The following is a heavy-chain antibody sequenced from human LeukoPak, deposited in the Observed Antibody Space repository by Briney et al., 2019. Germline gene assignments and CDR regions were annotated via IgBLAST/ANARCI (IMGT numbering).Heavy chain of an antibody. J-gene: IGHJ6*03. V-gene: IGHV1-18*01. CDR2: ISAYSGKP. Sequence: ASVKVSCKASRYSLARYGLSYGISWVRLAPGRGLEWMGWISAYSGKPNYAQKFHGRVTITTDESTSTAYMELSSLRSEDTAVYYCAREARDVGDYSNYDTHYYYYYYMDVWGKGTTVTVSS. CDR3: AREARDVGDYSNYDTHYYYYYYMDV. D-gene: IGHD4-11*01. CDR1: RYSLARYGLSYG.